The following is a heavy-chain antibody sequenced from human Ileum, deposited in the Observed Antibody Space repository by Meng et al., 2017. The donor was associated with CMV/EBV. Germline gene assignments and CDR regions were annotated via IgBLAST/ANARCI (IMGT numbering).Heavy chain of an antibody. J-gene: IGHJ5*02. Sequence: YTFTGYFMHWVRQAPEQGLEWMGWINPNSGVTNYAQKFQGRVTMTRDTSISTAYMELSSLKSDDTAVYYCARARYCTGYSCYWFDPWGQGTLVTVSS. CDR2: INPNSGVT. V-gene: IGHV1-2*02. CDR1: YTFTGYF. CDR3: ARARYCTGYSCYWFDP. D-gene: IGHD2-8*02.